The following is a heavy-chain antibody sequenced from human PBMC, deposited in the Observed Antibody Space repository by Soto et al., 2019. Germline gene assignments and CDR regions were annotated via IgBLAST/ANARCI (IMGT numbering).Heavy chain of an antibody. D-gene: IGHD4-17*01. Sequence: QIPLKEYGPTLVKPTQTLTLTCTFSGFSLTTSGVGVGWIRQPPGKALEWLALIYWDDDTSYSPSLKSRLPLTKDTSKNQVVLTMTNMDPADTATYFCSHRTTTVTWWFDPWGQGTLGTFPS. J-gene: IGHJ5*02. CDR1: GFSLTTSGVG. CDR3: SHRTTTVTWWFDP. CDR2: IYWDDDT. V-gene: IGHV2-5*02.